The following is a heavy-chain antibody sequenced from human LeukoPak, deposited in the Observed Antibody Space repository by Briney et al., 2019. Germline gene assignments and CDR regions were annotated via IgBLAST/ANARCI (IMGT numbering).Heavy chain of an antibody. V-gene: IGHV4-34*01. CDR1: GFIFSDYH. CDR3: AREIVVAYFDY. D-gene: IGHD3-22*01. J-gene: IGHJ4*02. Sequence: GSLRLSCAASGFIFSDYHMHWIRQPPGKGLEWIGEINHSGSTNYNPSLKSRVTISVDTSKNQFSLKLSSVTAADTAVYYCAREIVVAYFDYWGQGTLVTVSS. CDR2: INHSGST.